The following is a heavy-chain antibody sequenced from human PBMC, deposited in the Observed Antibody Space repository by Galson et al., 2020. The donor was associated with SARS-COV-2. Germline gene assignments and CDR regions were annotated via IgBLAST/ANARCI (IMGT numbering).Heavy chain of an antibody. CDR2: ISAFNGNT. CDR3: TRDPSYCSDTRCPGFDAFDI. CDR1: GYSFISYA. Sequence: ASVKVSCKASGYSFISYALSWVRQAPGQGLEWMGWISAFNGNTNYAQKFQGRVTMTTDTSTNTAYMELRSLRSDDTAVYYCTRDPSYCSDTRCPGFDAFDIWGQGTVVTVSS. D-gene: IGHD2-2*01. J-gene: IGHJ3*02. V-gene: IGHV1-18*01.